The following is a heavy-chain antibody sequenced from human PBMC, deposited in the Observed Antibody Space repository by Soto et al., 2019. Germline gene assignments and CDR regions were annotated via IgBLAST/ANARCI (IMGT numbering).Heavy chain of an antibody. CDR1: GFSFSSFA. V-gene: IGHV3-23*01. J-gene: IGHJ6*04. D-gene: IGHD1-26*01. CDR2: IGDSGAST. Sequence: EVLLLESGGGLVQPGGSLRLSCEASGFSFSSFAMNWVRQAPGKGLEWVSAIGDSGASTYYADSVEGRFTISRDYSRNTLYLQLNSLRADFTGVYYCAKGVELDVWGNGTTVTVSS. CDR3: AKGVELDV.